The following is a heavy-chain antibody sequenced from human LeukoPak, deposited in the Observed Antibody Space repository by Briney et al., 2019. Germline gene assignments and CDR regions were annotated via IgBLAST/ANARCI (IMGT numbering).Heavy chain of an antibody. CDR2: ISYDGSNK. Sequence: GGSLRLSCTASGFTFGDYAMNWFRQAPGKGLEWVAVISYDGSNKYYADSVKGRFTISRVNAKNSLYLQMNSLRDEDTAVYYCARGPLAYCGGDCYHDYWGQGTLVTVSS. CDR3: ARGPLAYCGGDCYHDY. D-gene: IGHD2-21*02. J-gene: IGHJ4*02. CDR1: GFTFGDYA. V-gene: IGHV3-30-3*01.